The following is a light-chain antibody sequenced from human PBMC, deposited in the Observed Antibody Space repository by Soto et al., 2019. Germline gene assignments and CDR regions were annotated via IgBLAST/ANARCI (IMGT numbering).Light chain of an antibody. CDR2: LGS. CDR3: MQALQTPLT. CDR1: QSLLHSNGYNY. V-gene: IGKV2-28*01. Sequence: DIVMTQSPLSLPVTTGEPASISCRSSQSLLHSNGYNYLDWYLQKPGQSPQLLIYLGSNRASGVPDRLSGSGSGTDFTLKISRVEAEDVGVYYCMQALQTPLTFGGGTKVDIK. J-gene: IGKJ4*01.